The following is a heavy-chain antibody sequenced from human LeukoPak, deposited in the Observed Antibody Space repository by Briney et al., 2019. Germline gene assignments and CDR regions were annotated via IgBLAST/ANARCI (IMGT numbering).Heavy chain of an antibody. CDR1: GFTFSSYA. D-gene: IGHD3-16*01. CDR3: AKVGPRYYDYVWGRPLDY. Sequence: GGSLRLSCAASGFTFSSYAMSWVRQAPGKGLEWVSTIRGSGGSTYYADSVKGRFTISRDNSKNTLYLQMNSLRAEDTAVYYCAKVGPRYYDYVWGRPLDYWGQGTLVTVSS. CDR2: IRGSGGST. J-gene: IGHJ4*02. V-gene: IGHV3-23*01.